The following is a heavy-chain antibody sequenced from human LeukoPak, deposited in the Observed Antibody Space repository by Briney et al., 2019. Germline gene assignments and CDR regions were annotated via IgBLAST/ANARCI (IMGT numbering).Heavy chain of an antibody. CDR1: GGSISSYY. J-gene: IGHJ2*01. D-gene: IGHD1-26*01. CDR2: IYYSGST. V-gene: IGHV4-59*01. Sequence: SETLSLTCTVSGGSISSYYWSWIRQPPGKGLEWIGYIYYSGSTNYNPSLKSRVTISVDTSKNQFSLKLSSVTAADTAVYYCAGVWIVGATTRGDWYFDLWGRGTLVTVSS. CDR3: AGVWIVGATTRGDWYFDL.